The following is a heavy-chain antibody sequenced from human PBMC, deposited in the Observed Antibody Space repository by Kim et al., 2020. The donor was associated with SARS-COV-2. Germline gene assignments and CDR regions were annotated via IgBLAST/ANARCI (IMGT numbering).Heavy chain of an antibody. Sequence: GGSLRLSCAASGFTFSSYEMNWVRQAPGKGLEWVSYISSSGSTIYYADSVKGRFTISRDNAKNSLYLQMNSLRAEDTAVYYCARGEVGTGFDYWGQGTLVTVSS. CDR2: ISSSGSTI. J-gene: IGHJ4*02. V-gene: IGHV3-48*03. CDR3: ARGEVGTGFDY. CDR1: GFTFSSYE.